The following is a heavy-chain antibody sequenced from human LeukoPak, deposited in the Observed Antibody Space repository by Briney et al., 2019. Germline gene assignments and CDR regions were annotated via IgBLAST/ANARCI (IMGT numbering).Heavy chain of an antibody. CDR3: ARDPYGGPELTTLFFDY. CDR1: GFTLSHYA. V-gene: IGHV3-64*02. D-gene: IGHD4-11*01. CDR2: ISSNGGST. J-gene: IGHJ4*02. Sequence: PGGSLRLSCGASGFTLSHYAMNWVRQAPGKGLEYVSVISSNGGSTYYADSVKGRFTISRDNSKNTLYLQMGSLRAEDMAVYYCARDPYGGPELTTLFFDYWGQGTLVTVSS.